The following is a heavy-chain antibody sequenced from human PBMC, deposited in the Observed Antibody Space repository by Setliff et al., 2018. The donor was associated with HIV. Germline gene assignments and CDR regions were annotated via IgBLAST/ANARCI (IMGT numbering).Heavy chain of an antibody. D-gene: IGHD5-18*01. CDR2: IYTTGST. J-gene: IGHJ5*02. Sequence: SETLSLTCTVSGGSMSTRYWSWIRQTPGKGLEWIGHIYTTGSTHYNPSLRSRVTISIDTSKSHFSLRLKSVTAADTAMYYCARRGKTENSYVLNWFDPWGQGILVTVSS. CDR3: ARRGKTENSYVLNWFDP. V-gene: IGHV4-59*11. CDR1: GGSMSTRY.